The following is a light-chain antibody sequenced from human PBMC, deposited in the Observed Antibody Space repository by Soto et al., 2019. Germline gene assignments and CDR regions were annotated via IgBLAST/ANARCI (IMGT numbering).Light chain of an antibody. CDR2: GAS. Sequence: EIVLTQSPGTLSLSPGIRATLSCRASQTINSDYLAWYQQKPGQAPRLLIYGASSRATGIPDRFSGSGSGTDFPLTINRLEPEDFAVYYCHQYGSSPITFGQGTRLEIK. V-gene: IGKV3-20*01. CDR1: QTINSDY. J-gene: IGKJ5*01. CDR3: HQYGSSPIT.